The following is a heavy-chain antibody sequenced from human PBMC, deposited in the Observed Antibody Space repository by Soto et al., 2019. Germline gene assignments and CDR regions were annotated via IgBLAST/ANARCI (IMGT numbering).Heavy chain of an antibody. CDR3: AKDRGPKSSTPLDY. J-gene: IGHJ4*02. D-gene: IGHD6-13*01. Sequence: GVFMRLSCAASGVTFRSYAMSCVRQAPGKGLEWVSAISGSGGSTYYADSVKGRFTISRDNSKNTLYLQMNSLRAEDTAVYYCAKDRGPKSSTPLDYWGQGTLVTVSS. CDR2: ISGSGGST. V-gene: IGHV3-23*01. CDR1: GVTFRSYA.